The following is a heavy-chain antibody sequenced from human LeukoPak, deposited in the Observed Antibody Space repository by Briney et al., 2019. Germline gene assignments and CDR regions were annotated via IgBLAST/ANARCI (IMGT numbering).Heavy chain of an antibody. V-gene: IGHV3-49*04. J-gene: IGHJ3*02. D-gene: IGHD4/OR15-4a*01. CDR1: GLTLGDYT. CDR2: VRPKAYGETT. CDR3: TRGLWYMGAGTFDI. Sequence: PGRSLRLSCTASGLTLGDYTMSWVRQAPGKGLEWVGFVRPKAYGETTDYAASVKGRFTISRDDSRSIAYLQVNSLKIEDTAVYYCTRGLWYMGAGTFDIWGQGTMVTVSS.